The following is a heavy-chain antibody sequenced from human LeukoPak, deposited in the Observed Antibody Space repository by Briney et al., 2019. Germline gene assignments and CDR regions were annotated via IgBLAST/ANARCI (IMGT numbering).Heavy chain of an antibody. J-gene: IGHJ4*02. CDR1: GFTFDDYA. CDR2: IIWDSSSI. CDR3: AKAVWGSYRLFSFDY. D-gene: IGHD3-16*02. V-gene: IGHV3-9*01. Sequence: GGSLRLSCAASGFTFDDYAMHWVRQAPGKGLEWVSGIIWDSSSIGYADSVKGRFTISRDNAKNSLYLQMDSLRAEDTALYYCAKAVWGSYRLFSFDYWGQGTLVTVSS.